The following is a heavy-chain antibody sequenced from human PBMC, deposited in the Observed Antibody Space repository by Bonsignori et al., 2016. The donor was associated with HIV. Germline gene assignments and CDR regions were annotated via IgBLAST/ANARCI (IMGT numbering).Heavy chain of an antibody. CDR2: VNNRGKT. J-gene: IGHJ6*04. V-gene: IGHV4-34*01. D-gene: IGHD2/OR15-2a*01. Sequence: RQAPGKGLQFIGEVNNRGKTNYRPSLKSRVTISLDTSRSQFSLKLSSVTAADTAIYYCARGRRMEATFLKYFYADVWGKGTTVTVSS. CDR3: ARGRRMEATFLKYFYADV.